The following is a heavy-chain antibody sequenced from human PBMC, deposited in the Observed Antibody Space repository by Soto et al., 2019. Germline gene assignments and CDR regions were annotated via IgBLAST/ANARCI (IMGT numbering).Heavy chain of an antibody. CDR3: ARASAGSAFDI. CDR2: IYHSGTT. CDR1: GGSISSGGYS. Sequence: QLQLQESGSGLVKPSQTLSLTCAVSGGSISSGGYSWSWIRQPPGKGLEWIGYIYHSGTTYYNPSLKSQVTTSVDTPTNQLPLNLRSVTAAGTAVYYCARASAGSAFDIWGQGTMVTVSS. J-gene: IGHJ3*02. V-gene: IGHV4-30-2*01.